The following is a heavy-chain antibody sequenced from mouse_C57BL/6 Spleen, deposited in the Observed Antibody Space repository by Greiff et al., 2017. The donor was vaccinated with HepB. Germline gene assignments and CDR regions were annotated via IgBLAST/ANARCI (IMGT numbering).Heavy chain of an antibody. CDR1: GYTFTSYT. Sequence: VQLQQSGAELARPGASVKMSCKASGYTFTSYTMHWVKQRPGQGLEWIGYINPSSGYTKYNQKFKDKATLTADKSSSTAYLQLSSLTSEDSAVYSCASSDYDGYSRFFAYWGQGTLVTVSA. V-gene: IGHV1-4*01. CDR2: INPSSGYT. CDR3: ASSDYDGYSRFFAY. J-gene: IGHJ3*01. D-gene: IGHD2-3*01.